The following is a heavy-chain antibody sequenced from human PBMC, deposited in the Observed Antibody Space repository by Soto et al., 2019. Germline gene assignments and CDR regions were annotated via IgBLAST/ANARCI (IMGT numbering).Heavy chain of an antibody. J-gene: IGHJ4*02. CDR2: ISAYNGNT. D-gene: IGHD3-9*01. V-gene: IGHV1-18*01. CDR3: ARGSYDILTGPDY. Sequence: SWVRQAPGQGLEWMGWISAYNGNTNYAQKLQGRVTMTTDTSTSTAYMELRSLRSDDTAVYYCARGSYDILTGPDYWGQGTLVTVSS.